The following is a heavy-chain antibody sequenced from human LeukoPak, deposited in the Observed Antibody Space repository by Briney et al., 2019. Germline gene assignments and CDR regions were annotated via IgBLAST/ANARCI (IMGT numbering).Heavy chain of an antibody. V-gene: IGHV4-39*01. CDR2: IFYRGRT. J-gene: IGHJ4*02. CDR3: ARAFEYYYFDY. D-gene: IGHD2/OR15-2a*01. CDR1: GGTISSSNYY. Sequence: SETLSLTCTVSGGTISSSNYYWGWIRQSPGKGLEWIGNIFYRGRTYYRSSLKSRGTISVNTSKNQFSLKLSSVTAADTAVYYCARAFEYYYFDYWGQGTLVTVSS.